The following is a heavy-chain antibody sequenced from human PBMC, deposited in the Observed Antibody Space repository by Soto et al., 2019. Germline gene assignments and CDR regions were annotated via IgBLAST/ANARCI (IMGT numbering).Heavy chain of an antibody. CDR3: ARDRGEMATITHYGMDV. CDR2: IIPIFGTA. V-gene: IGHV1-69*13. CDR1: GGTFSSYA. Sequence: GASVKVSCKASGGTFSSYAISWVRQAPGQGLEWMGGIIPIFGTANYAQKFQGRVTITADESTSTAYMELSSLRSEDTAVYYCARDRGEMATITHYGMDVWGQGTTVTVSS. J-gene: IGHJ6*02. D-gene: IGHD5-12*01.